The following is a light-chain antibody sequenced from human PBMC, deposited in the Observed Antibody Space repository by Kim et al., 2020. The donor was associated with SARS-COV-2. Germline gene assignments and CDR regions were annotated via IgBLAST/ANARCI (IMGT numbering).Light chain of an antibody. CDR1: QGISKY. J-gene: IGKJ1*01. Sequence: ASVGDRVTITWRASQGISKYVAWYEQRPGKLPNLLIYAAATMQSGVASRFSGSGAGTDVTITISSRQHEDVASYYCQKYNSAPWTFGPGSKV. CDR3: QKYNSAPWT. CDR2: AAA. V-gene: IGKV1-27*01.